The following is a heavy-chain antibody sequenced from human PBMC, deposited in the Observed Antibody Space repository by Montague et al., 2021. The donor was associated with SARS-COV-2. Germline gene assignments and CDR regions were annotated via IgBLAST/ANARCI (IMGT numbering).Heavy chain of an antibody. Sequence: SETLSLTCSVSGYSISSGYYWGWIRQPPGKGLEWIGNIYHSGGTYYSPSLKSRVNVSVDTSKNQFSLRLSSVTAADTAVYYCARWYYGSGSYAHWGQGTLVTVSS. CDR1: GYSISSGYY. J-gene: IGHJ4*02. V-gene: IGHV4-38-2*01. D-gene: IGHD3-10*01. CDR3: ARWYYGSGSYAH. CDR2: IYHSGGT.